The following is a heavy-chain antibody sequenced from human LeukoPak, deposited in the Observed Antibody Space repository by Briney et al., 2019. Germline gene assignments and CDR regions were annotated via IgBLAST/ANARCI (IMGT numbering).Heavy chain of an antibody. CDR1: GXTFSTYW. V-gene: IGHV3-7*05. D-gene: IGHD3-16*01. CDR3: ARDRWGNDY. Sequence: PGGSLRLSCAASGXTFSTYWMSWVRQAPGKGLEWVVNKKQDGSEKYYVDSVEGRFTISRDNAKNSLYLQMNSLRVEDTAVYYCARDRWGNDYWGQGTLVTVSS. J-gene: IGHJ4*02. CDR2: KKQDGSEK.